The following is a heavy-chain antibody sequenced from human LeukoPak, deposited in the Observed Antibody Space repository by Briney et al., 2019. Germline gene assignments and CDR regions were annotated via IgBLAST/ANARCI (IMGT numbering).Heavy chain of an antibody. V-gene: IGHV4-39*01. CDR3: ARLAVAGMGEFDP. D-gene: IGHD6-19*01. J-gene: IGHJ5*02. CDR1: GGSISSYY. CDR2: IYYSGST. Sequence: PSETLSLTCTVSGGSISSYYWGWIRQPPGKGLEWIGSIYYSGSTYYNPSLKSRVTISVDTSKNQFSLKLSSVTAADTAVYYCARLAVAGMGEFDPWGQGTLVTVSS.